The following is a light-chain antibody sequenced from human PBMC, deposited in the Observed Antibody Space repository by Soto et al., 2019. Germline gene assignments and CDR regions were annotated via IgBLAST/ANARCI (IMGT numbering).Light chain of an antibody. J-gene: IGKJ5*01. CDR3: QQYENLPT. CDR1: QNINNY. V-gene: IGKV1-33*01. Sequence: DIQMTQSPSSLCASVGDRVTVACQASQNINNYLNWYQQKPGRAPKLLIYAASNLEAGVPSRFRGSGSGTDFTFTISRLQPEDIATYYCQQYENLPTFGQGTRLEIK. CDR2: AAS.